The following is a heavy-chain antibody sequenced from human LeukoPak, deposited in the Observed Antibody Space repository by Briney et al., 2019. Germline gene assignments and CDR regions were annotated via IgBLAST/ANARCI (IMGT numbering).Heavy chain of an antibody. CDR2: IKKDGSEK. D-gene: IGHD2-21*02. Sequence: AGGSLRLSCAASGFTFSSYWMSWVRQAPGKGLEWVANIKKDGSEKYYVDSVKGRFTISRDNAKNSLYLQMNSLRAEDTAVYYCARGCGGDCYSLLADAFDIWGQGTMVTVSS. CDR1: GFTFSSYW. V-gene: IGHV3-7*01. J-gene: IGHJ3*02. CDR3: ARGCGGDCYSLLADAFDI.